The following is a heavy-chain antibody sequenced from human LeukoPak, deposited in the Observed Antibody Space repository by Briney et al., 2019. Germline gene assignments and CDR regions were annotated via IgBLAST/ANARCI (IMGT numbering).Heavy chain of an antibody. Sequence: PGESLRLSWAATVVTFSSYGMHWVRKAPCKGLEWVAVIWYDGSNKYYADSVKGRFTISRDNSKNTLYLQMNSLRAEDTAVYYCARDQEVYDILTGFDYWGQGTLVTVSS. D-gene: IGHD3-9*01. CDR3: ARDQEVYDILTGFDY. V-gene: IGHV3-33*01. CDR2: IWYDGSNK. CDR1: VVTFSSYG. J-gene: IGHJ4*02.